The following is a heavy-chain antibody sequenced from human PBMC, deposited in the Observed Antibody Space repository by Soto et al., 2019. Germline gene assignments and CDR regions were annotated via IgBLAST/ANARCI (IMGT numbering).Heavy chain of an antibody. J-gene: IGHJ4*02. CDR3: ARAVAVAADFDY. V-gene: IGHV1-3*05. CDR1: GYTFTGYA. CDR2: INAGNGNT. D-gene: IGHD6-19*01. Sequence: QVQLVQSGAEEKKPGASVKVSCKASGYTFTGYAMHWVRQAPGQRLEWMGSINAGNGNTKYSQKFQGRVTITRDTSASTAYMELSSLRSEDTAVYYCARAVAVAADFDYWGQGTLVTVSS.